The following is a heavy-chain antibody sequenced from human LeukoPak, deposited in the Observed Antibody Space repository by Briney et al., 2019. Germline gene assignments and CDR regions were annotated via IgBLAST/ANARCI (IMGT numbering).Heavy chain of an antibody. V-gene: IGHV4-39*01. J-gene: IGHJ4*02. Sequence: PSETLSLTCTVSGGSISSSSYYWGWIRQPPEKGLEWIGCIYYIGSTHYNPSLKSRVTISVDTSKNQFSLKLSSVTAADTAVYYCARLGGYCGGGHCKFDYWGQGTLVTVSS. D-gene: IGHD2-15*01. CDR2: IYYIGST. CDR1: GGSISSSSYY. CDR3: ARLGGYCGGGHCKFDY.